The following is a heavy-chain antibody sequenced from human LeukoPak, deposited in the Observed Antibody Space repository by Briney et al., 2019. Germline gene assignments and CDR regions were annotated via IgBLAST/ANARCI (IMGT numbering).Heavy chain of an antibody. V-gene: IGHV1-18*01. Sequence: ASVKVSCKASGYTFTSYGISWVRQAPGQGLEWMGWISAYNGNTNYAQKLQGRVTMTTDTSTSTAYMELRSLRSDDTAVYYCARDRTVTTGSYYYYHGMDVWGQGTTVTVSS. CDR2: ISAYNGNT. D-gene: IGHD4-17*01. CDR1: GYTFTSYG. CDR3: ARDRTVTTGSYYYYHGMDV. J-gene: IGHJ6*02.